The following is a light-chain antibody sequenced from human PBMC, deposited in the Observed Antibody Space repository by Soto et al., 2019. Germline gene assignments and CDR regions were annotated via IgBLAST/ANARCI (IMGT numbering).Light chain of an antibody. J-gene: IGKJ4*01. V-gene: IGKV1-5*03. CDR2: KAS. Sequence: DIQMTQSPSTLSTSVGDRVTITCRASQSINIWLAWYQQKPGKAPKLLIYKASSLETGVPSRFSGSGSGTEFTLTISSLQPDDFATYYCQHYITYPLTFGGGTKVEIK. CDR3: QHYITYPLT. CDR1: QSINIW.